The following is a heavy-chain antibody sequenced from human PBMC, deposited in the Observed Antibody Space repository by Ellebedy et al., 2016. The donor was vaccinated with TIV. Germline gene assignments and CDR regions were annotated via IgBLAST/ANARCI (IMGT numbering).Heavy chain of an antibody. J-gene: IGHJ3*01. Sequence: ASVKVSCKASGGTFSAYSFSWVRQAPGQGLEWMGETNPFSGAPNFAQRFQDRLTLTADQFTTTVYMELSSLTSEDTAIYYCARGGVSGGPDGFDVWGQGTMVTVSS. V-gene: IGHV1-69*13. CDR1: GGTFSAYS. CDR3: ARGGVSGGPDGFDV. CDR2: TNPFSGAP. D-gene: IGHD1-26*01.